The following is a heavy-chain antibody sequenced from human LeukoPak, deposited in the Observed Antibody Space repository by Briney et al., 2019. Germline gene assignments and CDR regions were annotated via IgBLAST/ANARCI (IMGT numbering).Heavy chain of an antibody. J-gene: IGHJ6*02. CDR3: ARAFYGDYGMDV. Sequence: GGSLRLSCAASGITFSSHWMSWVRQAPGKGLEWVANINHDGSEKYYVDSVKGRFTISKDNAKNSLYLQMNSLRAEDTAVYYCARAFYGDYGMDVWGQGTTVTVSS. V-gene: IGHV3-7*04. D-gene: IGHD4-17*01. CDR1: GITFSSHW. CDR2: INHDGSEK.